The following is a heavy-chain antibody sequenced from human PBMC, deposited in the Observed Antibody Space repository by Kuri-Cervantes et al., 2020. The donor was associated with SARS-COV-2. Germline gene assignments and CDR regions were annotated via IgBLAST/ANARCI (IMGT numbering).Heavy chain of an antibody. V-gene: IGHV1-69*06. Sequence: SVKVSCKASGYSFINYYVHWVRQAPGQGLEWMGGIIPIFGTANYAQKFQGRVTITADKSTSTAYMELSSLRSEDTAVYYCARHQVGDCSSTSCFSRAGYYGMDVWGQGTTVTVSS. CDR1: GYSFINYY. CDR2: IIPIFGTA. J-gene: IGHJ6*02. D-gene: IGHD2-2*01. CDR3: ARHQVGDCSSTSCFSRAGYYGMDV.